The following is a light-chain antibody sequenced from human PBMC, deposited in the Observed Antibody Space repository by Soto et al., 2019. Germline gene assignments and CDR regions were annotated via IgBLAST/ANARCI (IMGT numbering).Light chain of an antibody. Sequence: IQVTQSPSSLSASIGDTVTISCRASQGIATGLAWYQQKPGAPPKLLIYDASTLERGIPSRFSGRGSGTHFILTINNLQPGDFATYYCQQFNSLFGQGTRLEI. CDR1: QGIATG. J-gene: IGKJ5*01. V-gene: IGKV1-13*02. CDR3: QQFNSL. CDR2: DAS.